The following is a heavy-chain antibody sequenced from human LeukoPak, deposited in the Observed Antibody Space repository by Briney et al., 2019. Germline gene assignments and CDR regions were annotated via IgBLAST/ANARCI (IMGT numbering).Heavy chain of an antibody. D-gene: IGHD3-3*01. J-gene: IGHJ6*03. V-gene: IGHV3-48*04. CDR3: AREPDFWSGYYHYYYYMDV. Sequence: GGSLRLSCAAPGFTLSTASMNWVRQAPGQGLEWISYIDKSGNTIYYADSVKGRFTISRDSAKNSLYLQMNSLRAEDTAVYYCAREPDFWSGYYHYYYYMDVWGKGTTVTVSS. CDR1: GFTLSTAS. CDR2: IDKSGNTI.